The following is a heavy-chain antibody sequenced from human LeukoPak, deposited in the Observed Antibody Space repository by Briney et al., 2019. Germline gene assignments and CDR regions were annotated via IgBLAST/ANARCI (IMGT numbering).Heavy chain of an antibody. J-gene: IGHJ4*02. V-gene: IGHV3-30*18. CDR1: GFSFSTYG. D-gene: IGHD3-3*01. CDR2: ISYDGSDK. Sequence: GGSLRLSCAASGFSFSTYGMHWVRQAPGKGLEWVTVISYDGSDKYYADSVKGRFTISRDNSRNTLYLQMNSLRVEDTAVYYCAKEVGPLALECWGQGTLFTFSS. CDR3: AKEVGPLALEC.